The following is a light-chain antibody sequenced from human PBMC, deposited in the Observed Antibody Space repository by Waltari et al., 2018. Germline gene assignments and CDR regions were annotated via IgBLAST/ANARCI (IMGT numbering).Light chain of an antibody. Sequence: DIQLTQSPSFLSGSVGDRVTINCRASQDMSSYFAWYQQKPGKAPKLLIYDASTLQSGVPSRFSGGGSGTEFTLTISSLQPEDVATYYCQQFSTYPLTFGGGTKVDIK. V-gene: IGKV1-9*01. CDR2: DAS. CDR1: QDMSSY. CDR3: QQFSTYPLT. J-gene: IGKJ4*01.